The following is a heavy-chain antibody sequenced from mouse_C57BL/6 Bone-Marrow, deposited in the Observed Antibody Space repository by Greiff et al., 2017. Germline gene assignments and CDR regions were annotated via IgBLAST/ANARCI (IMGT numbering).Heavy chain of an antibody. V-gene: IGHV5-6*01. CDR3: ARDRSVDY. Sequence: EVQVVESGGDLVKPGGSLKLSCAASGFTFSSYGMSWVRQTPDKRLEWVATISSGGSYTYYPDSVKGRFTISRDNAKNTLYLQMSSLESEDTAMYYWARDRSVDYWGQGTSGAVSA. J-gene: IGHJ4*01. CDR2: ISSGGSYT. CDR1: GFTFSSYG.